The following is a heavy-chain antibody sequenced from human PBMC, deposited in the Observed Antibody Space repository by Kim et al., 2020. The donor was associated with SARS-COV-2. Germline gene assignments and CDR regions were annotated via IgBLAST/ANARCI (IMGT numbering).Heavy chain of an antibody. CDR2: ISSSGSTI. Sequence: GGSLRLSCAASGFTFSDYYMSWIRQAPGKGLEWVSYISSSGSTIYYADSVKGRFTISRDNAKNSLYLQMNSLRAEDTAVYYCARDTQETTVTTSYYYYYGMDVWGQGTTVTVSS. V-gene: IGHV3-11*01. D-gene: IGHD4-17*01. CDR1: GFTFSDYY. J-gene: IGHJ6*02. CDR3: ARDTQETTVTTSYYYYYGMDV.